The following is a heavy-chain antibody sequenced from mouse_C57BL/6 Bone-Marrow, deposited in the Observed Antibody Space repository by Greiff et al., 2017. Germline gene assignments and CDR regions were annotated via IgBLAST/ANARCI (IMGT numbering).Heavy chain of an antibody. CDR2: IDPANGNT. V-gene: IGHV14-3*01. J-gene: IGHJ1*03. Sequence: VQLQQSVAELVRPGASVKLSCTASGFNIKNTYMHWVKQRPEQGLEWIGRIDPANGNTKYAPKFQGKATITADTSFNTAYLQLSSLTSEDTAIYYCPYSNYGGLYFDVWGTGTTVTVSS. D-gene: IGHD2-5*01. CDR3: PYSNYGGLYFDV. CDR1: GFNIKNTY.